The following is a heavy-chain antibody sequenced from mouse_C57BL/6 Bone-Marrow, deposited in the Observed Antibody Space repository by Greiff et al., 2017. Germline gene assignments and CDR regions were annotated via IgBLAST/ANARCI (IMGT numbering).Heavy chain of an antibody. J-gene: IGHJ1*03. V-gene: IGHV5-16*01. CDR2: INYDGSST. CDR1: GFTFSDYY. Sequence: EVKVVESEGGLVQPGSSMKLSCTASGFTFSDYYMAWVRQVPEKSLEWVANINYDGSSTYYLDSLKSRFIISRDNAKNILYLQMSSLKSEDTATYYCARDAPYSNYWYFDVWGTGTTVTVSS. D-gene: IGHD2-5*01. CDR3: ARDAPYSNYWYFDV.